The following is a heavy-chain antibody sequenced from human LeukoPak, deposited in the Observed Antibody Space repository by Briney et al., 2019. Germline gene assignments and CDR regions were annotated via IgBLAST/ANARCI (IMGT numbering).Heavy chain of an antibody. CDR2: IYYSGST. V-gene: IGHV4-38-2*02. CDR3: ARRSLSAVLGYCSSTSCNGRINWFDP. D-gene: IGHD2-2*01. Sequence: SETLSLTCTVSGYSISSGSFWGWIRQPPGKGLEWIGSIYYSGSTYYNPSLKSRVTISVDTSKNQFSLKLSSVTAADTAVYYCARRSLSAVLGYCSSTSCNGRINWFDPWGQGTLVTVSS. CDR1: GYSISSGSF. J-gene: IGHJ5*02.